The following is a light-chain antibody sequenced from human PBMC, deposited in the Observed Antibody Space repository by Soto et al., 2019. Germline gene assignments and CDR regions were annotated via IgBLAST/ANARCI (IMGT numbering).Light chain of an antibody. CDR3: SSYTSSSTFGV. Sequence: QSALTQPASVSGSPGQSITISCTGTSSDVGGYNDVSWYQQHPGKAPKLMIYDVSNRPSGVSNRFSGSKSGNTASLTISGLQAEDEADYYCSSYTSSSTFGVFGGGTKLTVL. CDR1: SSDVGGYND. CDR2: DVS. V-gene: IGLV2-14*01. J-gene: IGLJ2*01.